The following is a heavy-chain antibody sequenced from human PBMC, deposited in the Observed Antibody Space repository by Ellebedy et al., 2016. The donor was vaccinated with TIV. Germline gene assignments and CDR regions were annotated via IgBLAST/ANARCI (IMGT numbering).Heavy chain of an antibody. V-gene: IGHV1-69*13. CDR2: VIPIIGAV. CDR1: GDILSSYA. J-gene: IGHJ4*02. CDR3: VRIEDGGWALDH. Sequence: AASVKVSCKASGDILSSYAISWVRQAPGQGLEWTGGVIPIIGAVNYAQDFQGRVTITADAFTYTSHMLLSSLRSDDTAIYYCVRIEDGGWALDHWGKGTLATVSS. D-gene: IGHD6-19*01.